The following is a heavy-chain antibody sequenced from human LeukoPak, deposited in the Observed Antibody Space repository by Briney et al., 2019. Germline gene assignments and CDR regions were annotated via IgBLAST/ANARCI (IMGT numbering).Heavy chain of an antibody. Sequence: GGSLRLSCAASGFTFSSYGMHWVRQAPGKGLEWVALISYDGSNKYYADSVKGRFTISRDNSKNTLYLQMNSLRTEDTAVYYCAREGPIGEYYYGMDVWGQGTTVTVSS. V-gene: IGHV3-30*03. D-gene: IGHD3-10*01. CDR2: ISYDGSNK. CDR3: AREGPIGEYYYGMDV. CDR1: GFTFSSYG. J-gene: IGHJ6*02.